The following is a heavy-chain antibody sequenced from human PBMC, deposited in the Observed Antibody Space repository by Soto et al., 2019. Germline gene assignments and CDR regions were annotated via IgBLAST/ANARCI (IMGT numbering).Heavy chain of an antibody. CDR2: INPNSGGT. V-gene: IGHV1-2*04. Sequence: ASLKVSCTASGYTLTCYDMHWVRQAPGQGLEWMGWINPNSGGTNYAQKFQGWVTMTRDTSISTAYMELSRLRSDDTAVYYCARGPVVAAPVYYYGMDVWGQGTTVTVSS. CDR3: ARGPVVAAPVYYYGMDV. J-gene: IGHJ6*02. D-gene: IGHD2-15*01. CDR1: GYTLTCYD.